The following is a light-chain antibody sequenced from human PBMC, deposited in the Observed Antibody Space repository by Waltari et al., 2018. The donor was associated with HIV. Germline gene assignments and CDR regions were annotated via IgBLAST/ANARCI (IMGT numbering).Light chain of an antibody. CDR2: AAS. Sequence: DNQMPWSPSSVCATVGHRVSFTCRASQSISSYLNWYQQKPGKAPKLLIYAASSLQSGVPSRFSGSGSGTDFTLTISSLQPEDFATYYCQQSYSTPQWTFGQGTKVEIK. CDR1: QSISSY. V-gene: IGKV1-39*01. CDR3: QQSYSTPQWT. J-gene: IGKJ1*01.